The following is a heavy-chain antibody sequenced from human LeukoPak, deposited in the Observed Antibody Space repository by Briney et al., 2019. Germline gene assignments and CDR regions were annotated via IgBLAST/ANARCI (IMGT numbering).Heavy chain of an antibody. CDR1: GGSISSYY. Sequence: PSETLSLTCTVSGGSISSYYWSWIRQPPGKGLEWIGYIYYSGSTNYNPSLKSRVTISVDTSKNQFSLKLSSVTAADTAVYYCARHKLERRGYSDYWGQGTLVTVSS. D-gene: IGHD1-1*01. CDR3: ARHKLERRGYSDY. J-gene: IGHJ4*02. V-gene: IGHV4-59*08. CDR2: IYYSGST.